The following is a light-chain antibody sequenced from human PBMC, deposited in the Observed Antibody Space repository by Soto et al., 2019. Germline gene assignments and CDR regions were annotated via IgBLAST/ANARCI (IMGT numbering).Light chain of an antibody. V-gene: IGKV3-11*01. CDR3: QQRSNWSIT. Sequence: EIVLTQSPATLSLSPGERATLSCRASQSVSSNLAWYQQKPGQAPRLLIYGASSRATGIPATFSGRGSGTDFTLTISSLEPEDFAVYYCQQRSNWSITFGPGTRLEIK. CDR2: GAS. CDR1: QSVSSN. J-gene: IGKJ5*01.